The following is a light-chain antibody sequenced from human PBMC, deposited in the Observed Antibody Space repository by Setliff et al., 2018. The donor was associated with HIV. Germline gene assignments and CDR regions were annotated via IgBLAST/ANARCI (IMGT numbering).Light chain of an antibody. J-gene: IGLJ1*01. CDR3: ASYTKRNVFV. CDR2: EVT. V-gene: IGLV2-14*01. Sequence: QSALAQPASVSGSPGQSITISCTGTTSDIGSYTFVSWYQHYPGEAPKLILYEVTDWPSGVSYRFSGSRSGTTASPTISGLRAEDEADYYCASYTKRNVFVFGTGTKVTVL. CDR1: TSDIGSYTF.